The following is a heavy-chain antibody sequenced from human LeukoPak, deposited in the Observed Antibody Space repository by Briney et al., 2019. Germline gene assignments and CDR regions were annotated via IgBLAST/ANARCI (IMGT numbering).Heavy chain of an antibody. CDR1: GFTSSSYS. J-gene: IGHJ4*02. Sequence: GGSLRLSCAASGFTSSSYSMNWGRQAPGKGLEWVSSISSSSSYIYYADSVKGRFTISRDNAKNSLYLQMNSLRAEDTAVYYCARSHGYSSSYFDYWGQGTLVTVSS. CDR2: ISSSSSYI. CDR3: ARSHGYSSSYFDY. D-gene: IGHD6-13*01. V-gene: IGHV3-21*01.